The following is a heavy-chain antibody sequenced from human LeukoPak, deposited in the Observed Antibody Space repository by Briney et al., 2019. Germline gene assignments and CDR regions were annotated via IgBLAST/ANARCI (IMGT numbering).Heavy chain of an antibody. CDR2: IKQDGSEK. CDR3: ARDCSTTNCYSGYLDN. Sequence: GGPLRLSCAVSGFTFSTYWMSWVRQAPGKGLEWVANIKQDGSEKYYVDSVRGRFTISRDNAENSLYLQMNSLRAEDTAVYYCARDCSTTNCYSGYLDNWGQGTLVTVSS. CDR1: GFTFSTYW. V-gene: IGHV3-7*01. J-gene: IGHJ4*02. D-gene: IGHD2-2*01.